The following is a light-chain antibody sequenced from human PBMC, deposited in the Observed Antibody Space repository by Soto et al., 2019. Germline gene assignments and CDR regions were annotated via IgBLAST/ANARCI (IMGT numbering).Light chain of an antibody. CDR2: GNS. CDR3: QSYDSSLSTYV. CDR1: SSNIGAGYD. Sequence: QSVLTQPPSVSGAPGQRVTISCTGSSSNIGAGYDVHWYQQLPGTAPKLLIYGNSNRPSGVPDRFSGSKSGTSASLAITGREAEDEADYCCQSYDSSLSTYVFGTGTKLTVL. J-gene: IGLJ1*01. V-gene: IGLV1-40*01.